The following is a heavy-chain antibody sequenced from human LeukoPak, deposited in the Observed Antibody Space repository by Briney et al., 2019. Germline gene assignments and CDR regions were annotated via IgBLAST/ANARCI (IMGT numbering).Heavy chain of an antibody. V-gene: IGHV1-69*04. CDR3: ARDIVGTHGMDV. Sequence: SVKVSCKASGGTFSSYAISWVRQAPGQGLEWMGRIIPILGIANYAQKFQGRVTITADKSTSTAYMELSSLRSEDTAVYYCARDIVGTHGMDVWGQGTSVTVSS. J-gene: IGHJ6*02. CDR1: GGTFSSYA. CDR2: IIPILGIA. D-gene: IGHD2-15*01.